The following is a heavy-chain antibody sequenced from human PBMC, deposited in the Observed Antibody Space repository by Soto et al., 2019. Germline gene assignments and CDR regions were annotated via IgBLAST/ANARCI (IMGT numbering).Heavy chain of an antibody. D-gene: IGHD6-19*01. CDR3: AREPQGAVAGTGAWFDP. J-gene: IGHJ5*02. CDR1: GFTFSSYW. CDR2: IKQDGSEK. Sequence: PGGSLRLSCAASGFTFSSYWMSWVRQSPGKGLEWVANIKQDGSEKYYVDSVKGRFTISRDNAKNSLYLQMNSLRAEDTAVYYCAREPQGAVAGTGAWFDPWGQGTLVTVSS. V-gene: IGHV3-7*03.